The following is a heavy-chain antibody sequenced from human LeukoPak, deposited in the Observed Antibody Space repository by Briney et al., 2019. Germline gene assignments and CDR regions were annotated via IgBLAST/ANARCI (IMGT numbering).Heavy chain of an antibody. V-gene: IGHV3-66*01. CDR2: IFAGGSI. D-gene: IGHD4-17*01. J-gene: IGHJ4*02. CDR1: GFTVSNNY. CDR3: ARTTSNPYYLHY. Sequence: PGESLRLSCAASGFTVSNNYMTWVRQAPGKGLEWVSVIFAGGSIFYADSVKDRFTISRDNSKNTLFLQMNSLRAEDTALYYCARTTSNPYYLHYWGQGTLVTVSS.